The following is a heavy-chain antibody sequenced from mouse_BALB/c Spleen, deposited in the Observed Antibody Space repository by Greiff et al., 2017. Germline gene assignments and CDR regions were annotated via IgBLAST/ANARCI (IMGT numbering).Heavy chain of an antibody. CDR1: GYSITSDYA. J-gene: IGHJ2*01. CDR3: AREGNGYVDFDY. D-gene: IGHD1-2*01. CDR2: ISYSGST. V-gene: IGHV3-2*02. Sequence: EVHLVESGPGLVKPSQSLSLTCTVTGYSITSDYAWNWIRQFPGNKLEWMGYISYSGSTSYNPSLKSRISITRDTSKNQFFLQLNSVTTEDTATYYCAREGNGYVDFDYWGQGTTLTVSS.